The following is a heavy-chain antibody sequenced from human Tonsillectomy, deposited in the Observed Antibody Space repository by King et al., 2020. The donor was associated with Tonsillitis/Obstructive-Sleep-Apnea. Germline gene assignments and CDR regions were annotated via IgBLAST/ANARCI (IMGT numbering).Heavy chain of an antibody. D-gene: IGHD2-2*02. Sequence: VQLQQWGAGLLKPSETLFLTCAVYGGSFSGCYWSWIRQPPGKGLEWIGEINHSGSTNYNPSLKSRVTISVDTSKNQFSLKVSSVTAADTAVYYCARVAAVPTAILYYYYGMDVWGQGTTVTVSS. J-gene: IGHJ6*02. CDR1: GGSFSGCY. CDR2: INHSGST. V-gene: IGHV4-34*01. CDR3: ARVAAVPTAILYYYYGMDV.